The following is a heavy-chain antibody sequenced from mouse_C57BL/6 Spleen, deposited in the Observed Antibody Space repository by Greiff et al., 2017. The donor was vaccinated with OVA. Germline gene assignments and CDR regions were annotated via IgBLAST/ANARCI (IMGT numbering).Heavy chain of an antibody. CDR3: ARSRDYYGMYFDV. V-gene: IGHV1-12*01. D-gene: IGHD1-1*01. Sequence: QVQLQQSGAELVRPGASVKMSCKASGYTFTSYKMHWVKQTPRQGLEWIGAIYPGNGDTSSNQKFKGKATLTVDKSSSTAYMQLSSLTSEDSAVYFCARSRDYYGMYFDVWGTGTTVTVSS. CDR1: GYTFTSYK. CDR2: IYPGNGDT. J-gene: IGHJ1*03.